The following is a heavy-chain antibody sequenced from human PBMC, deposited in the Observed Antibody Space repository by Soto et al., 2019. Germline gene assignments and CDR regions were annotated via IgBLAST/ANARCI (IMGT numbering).Heavy chain of an antibody. CDR1: GYTFTSYA. CDR3: ARSYRGPAAFDI. J-gene: IGHJ3*02. Sequence: QVQLVQSGAEVKKPGASVKVSCKASGYTFTSYAMHWVRQAPGQRLEWMGWINAGNGNTKYSQKFQGRVTITRDTSASTAYMEMSSLRSEDTAVYYCARSYRGPAAFDIWGQGTMVTVSS. CDR2: INAGNGNT. V-gene: IGHV1-3*01. D-gene: IGHD1-26*01.